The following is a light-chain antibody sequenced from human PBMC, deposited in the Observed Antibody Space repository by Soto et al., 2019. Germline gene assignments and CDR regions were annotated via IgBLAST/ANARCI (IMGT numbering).Light chain of an antibody. CDR1: QSISSW. Sequence: DIPMTQSPSTLSSSVGDRVTITCRASQSISSWLAWYQQKPGKAPNLLIYKASTLESGVPSRSSGRGSETEFTLTISILQPDDFASYYCQQYNSYPLTFGGGTKVEIK. J-gene: IGKJ4*01. CDR2: KAS. CDR3: QQYNSYPLT. V-gene: IGKV1-5*03.